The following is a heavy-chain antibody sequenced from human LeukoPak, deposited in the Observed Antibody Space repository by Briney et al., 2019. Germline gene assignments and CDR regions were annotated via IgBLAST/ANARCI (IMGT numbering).Heavy chain of an antibody. V-gene: IGHV3-23*01. Sequence: PGGSLRLSCAASGFTFSIFAMSWVRQAPGKGLEWVSTISSGGGSTFYADSVRGRLTISRDNSKNTLYLQVNSLRAEDTAVYYCAKDYSGSYYYFDYWGQGTLVTVSS. CDR2: ISSGGGST. J-gene: IGHJ4*02. CDR1: GFTFSIFA. CDR3: AKDYSGSYYYFDY. D-gene: IGHD1-26*01.